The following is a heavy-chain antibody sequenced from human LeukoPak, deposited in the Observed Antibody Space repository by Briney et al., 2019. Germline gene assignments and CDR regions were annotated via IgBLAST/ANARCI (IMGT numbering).Heavy chain of an antibody. D-gene: IGHD6-13*01. V-gene: IGHV3-23*01. J-gene: IGHJ3*01. CDR2: FSATDGSA. CDR3: AKARIAAAGTGVFDV. CDR1: GFTVSSYG. Sequence: PGGSLRLSCAASGFTVSSYGMTWVRLAPGKGPEWVSAFSATDGSAQYAESVKGRFTISRDNSKNSLYLQMNSLRDEDTAVYYCAKARIAAAGTGVFDVWGQGTMVTVSS.